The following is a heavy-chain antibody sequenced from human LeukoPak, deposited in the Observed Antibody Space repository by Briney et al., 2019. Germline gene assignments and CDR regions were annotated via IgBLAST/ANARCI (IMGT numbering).Heavy chain of an antibody. J-gene: IGHJ4*02. CDR1: GFTFDQFA. D-gene: IGHD6-19*01. CDR3: AKVRGTYSSCFFFDS. CDR2: ISWNSGYI. V-gene: IGHV3-9*01. Sequence: GRSLRLSCETSGFTFDQFAMNWVRHAPGKGMEWLSIISWNSGYIGYADSVKGRFTVSRDNAKNSLYLEMNSLRAEDTAFYYCAKVRGTYSSCFFFDSWGQGALVTVSS.